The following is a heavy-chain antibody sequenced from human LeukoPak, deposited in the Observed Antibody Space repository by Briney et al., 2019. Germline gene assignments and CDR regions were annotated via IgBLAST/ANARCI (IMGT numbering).Heavy chain of an antibody. Sequence: GRSLRLSCAASGFTFSSYGMHWVRQAPGKGLEWVGIIWYDGSNKYYADSVKGRFTISRDNSKNTLYLQMNSLRAEDTAVYYCARDYFFDYWGQGTLVTVSS. CDR2: IWYDGSNK. J-gene: IGHJ4*02. V-gene: IGHV3-33*01. CDR3: ARDYFFDY. CDR1: GFTFSSYG.